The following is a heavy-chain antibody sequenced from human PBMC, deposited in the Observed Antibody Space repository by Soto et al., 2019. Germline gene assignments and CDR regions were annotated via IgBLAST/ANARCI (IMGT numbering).Heavy chain of an antibody. Sequence: GGSLRLSWAASGFTFNGYSMNWLRQAPGKGLEWVSSTGSRSSYTYYADSVKGRFTVSRDNAKNSLYLHMNSLRAEDTALYYCSRGNALGSYYNAGYWGHGTLVTVSS. CDR1: GFTFNGYS. V-gene: IGHV3-21*01. CDR2: TGSRSSYT. D-gene: IGHD3-10*01. J-gene: IGHJ4*01. CDR3: SRGNALGSYYNAGY.